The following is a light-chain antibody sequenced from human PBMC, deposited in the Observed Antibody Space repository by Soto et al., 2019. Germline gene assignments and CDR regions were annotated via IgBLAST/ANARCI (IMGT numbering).Light chain of an antibody. CDR2: DVS. V-gene: IGLV2-14*01. CDR1: SSDVGGSDY. J-gene: IGLJ2*01. Sequence: QSALTQPASVSGSPGQSITISCIGTSSDVGGSDYVSWYQQHPGKAPKLVIYDVSNRPSGVSDRFSGSKSGNTASLTISGLQAEDEADYYCCSYTRSNSLVLFGGGTQLTV. CDR3: CSYTRSNSLVL.